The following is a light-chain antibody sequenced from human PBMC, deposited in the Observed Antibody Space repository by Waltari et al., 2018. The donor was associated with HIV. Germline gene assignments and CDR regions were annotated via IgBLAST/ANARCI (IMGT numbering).Light chain of an antibody. J-gene: IGKJ2*01. V-gene: IGKV4-1*01. Sequence: DIVMTQSPDSLVVSLGERATINCKSSQSVLYTSNNKNYLAWFQQKPGQPPKLLIYWASTRESGVPDRFTGSGSWTDFTLTISSLQAEDVAVYYCQQYYSISSVTFGQGTKLEIK. CDR3: QQYYSISSVT. CDR1: QSVLYTSNNKNY. CDR2: WAS.